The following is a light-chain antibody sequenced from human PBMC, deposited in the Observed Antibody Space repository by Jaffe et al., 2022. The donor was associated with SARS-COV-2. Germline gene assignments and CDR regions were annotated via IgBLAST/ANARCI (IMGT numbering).Light chain of an antibody. Sequence: SSELTQDPAVSVALGQTVRITCQGDSLRSYYANWYQQKPGQAPVLVIFGKNNRPSGIPDRFSGSSSGNTASLTITGAQAEDEADYYCTSRDSSGSHVVFGGGTNVTVL. CDR1: SLRSYY. J-gene: IGLJ3*02. CDR3: TSRDSSGSHVV. CDR2: GKN. V-gene: IGLV3-19*01.